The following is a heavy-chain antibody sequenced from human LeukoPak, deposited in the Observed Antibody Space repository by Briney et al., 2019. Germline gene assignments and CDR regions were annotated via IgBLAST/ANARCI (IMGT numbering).Heavy chain of an antibody. Sequence: ASVKVSCKASGYTFTSYYMHWVRQAPGQGLEWMGIINPSGGSTSYAQKFQGRVTMTRDTSTSTVYMELSSLRSEDTAVYYCARAPVHCSSISCYIGYYYYYMDVWGKGTTVTVSS. CDR3: ARAPVHCSSISCYIGYYYYYMDV. D-gene: IGHD2-2*02. CDR2: INPSGGST. V-gene: IGHV1-46*01. J-gene: IGHJ6*03. CDR1: GYTFTSYY.